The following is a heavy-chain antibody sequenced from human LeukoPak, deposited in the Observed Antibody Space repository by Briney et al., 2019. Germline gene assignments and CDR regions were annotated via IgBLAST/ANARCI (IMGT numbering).Heavy chain of an antibody. Sequence: GASVKVSCKASGYTFTSYGISWVRQAPGQGLEWMGGIIPIFGTANYAQKFQGRVTITADESTSTAYMELSSLRSEDTAVYYCARDRTANYYDSSGYPKDYYGMDVWGQGTTVTVSS. CDR2: IIPIFGTA. CDR1: GYTFTSYG. J-gene: IGHJ6*02. CDR3: ARDRTANYYDSSGYPKDYYGMDV. D-gene: IGHD3-22*01. V-gene: IGHV1-69*13.